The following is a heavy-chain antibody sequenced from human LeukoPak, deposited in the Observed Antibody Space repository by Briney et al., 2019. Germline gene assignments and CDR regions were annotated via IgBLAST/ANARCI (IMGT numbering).Heavy chain of an antibody. CDR3: AKDFVAVASGKVDC. D-gene: IGHD6-19*01. J-gene: IGHJ4*02. CDR2: INAGDRST. CDR1: GFTFSSYA. Sequence: GGSLRLSCTTSGFTFSSYAMSWVRQAPGKGLQWVSGINAGDRSTYYAESVKGRFTISRDNSKNTLYLQMNSRRVEDTAVYYCAKDFVAVASGKVDCWGQGTLVTVSS. V-gene: IGHV3-23*01.